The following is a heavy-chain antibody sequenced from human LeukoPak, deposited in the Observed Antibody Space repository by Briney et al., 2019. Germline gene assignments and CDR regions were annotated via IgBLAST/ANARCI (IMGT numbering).Heavy chain of an antibody. J-gene: IGHJ4*02. CDR1: GGPISTYY. CDR2: IYHSGST. D-gene: IGHD5-18*01. V-gene: IGHV4-59*12. CDR3: ARCGYSYGFTAPTQYYFDY. Sequence: SETLSLTCTLSGGPISTYYWSWIRQPPGKGLEWIGYIYHSGSTNYNPSLKSRVTISVDTSKNQFSLKLSSVTAADTAVYYSARCGYSYGFTAPTQYYFDYWGQGTLVTVSS.